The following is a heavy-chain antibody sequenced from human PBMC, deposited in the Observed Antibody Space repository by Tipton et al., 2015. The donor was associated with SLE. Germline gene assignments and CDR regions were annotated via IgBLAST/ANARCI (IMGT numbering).Heavy chain of an antibody. J-gene: IGHJ4*02. CDR2: IWYDGSNK. CDR3: VLRPDNEGVGRGY. CDR1: GFTFSTSA. V-gene: IGHV3-33*03. Sequence: RSLRLSCAASGFTFSTSAMPWVRQAPGKGLEWVAVIWYDGSNKFYADSVKGRFTISRDNSKNTVSLQMNSLRVEDTALYYCVLRPDNEGVGRGYWGQGILVTVSS. D-gene: IGHD1-26*01.